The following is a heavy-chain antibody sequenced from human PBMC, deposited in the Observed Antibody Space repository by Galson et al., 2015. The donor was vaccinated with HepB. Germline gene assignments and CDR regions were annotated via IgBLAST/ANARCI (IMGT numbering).Heavy chain of an antibody. Sequence: IHYSGSTYYNPSLKSRVTISVDTSKNQFSLKLRFVTAADTAVYYCARRAAYYYGSGSWYYFDYWGQGTLVTVSS. V-gene: IGHV4-39*01. CDR3: ARRAAYYYGSGSWYYFDY. D-gene: IGHD3-10*01. CDR2: IHYSGST. J-gene: IGHJ4*02.